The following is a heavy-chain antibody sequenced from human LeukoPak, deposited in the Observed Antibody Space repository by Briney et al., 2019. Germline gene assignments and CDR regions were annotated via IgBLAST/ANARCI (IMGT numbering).Heavy chain of an antibody. CDR2: ISSSSSYI. D-gene: IGHD4-17*01. Sequence: KPGGSLRLSCAASGFTFSSYSMNWVRQALGKGLEWVSSISSSSSYIYYADSVKGRFTISRDNAKNSLYLQMNSLRAEGTAVYYCARDFYGDYPSRYFDYWGQGTLVTVSS. V-gene: IGHV3-21*01. CDR1: GFTFSSYS. CDR3: ARDFYGDYPSRYFDY. J-gene: IGHJ4*02.